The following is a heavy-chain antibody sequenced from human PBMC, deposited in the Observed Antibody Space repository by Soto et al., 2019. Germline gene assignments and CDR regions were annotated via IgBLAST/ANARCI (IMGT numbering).Heavy chain of an antibody. CDR1: GGSISSYY. V-gene: IGHV4-59*01. CDR2: IYYSGST. Sequence: SETLSLTCTVSGGSISSYYWSWIRQPPGKGLEWIGYIYYSGSTNYNPSLKSRVTISVDTSKNQFSLKLSSVTAADTAVYYCARVVRSSGWKFDYWGQGTLVTVSS. J-gene: IGHJ4*02. CDR3: ARVVRSSGWKFDY. D-gene: IGHD6-19*01.